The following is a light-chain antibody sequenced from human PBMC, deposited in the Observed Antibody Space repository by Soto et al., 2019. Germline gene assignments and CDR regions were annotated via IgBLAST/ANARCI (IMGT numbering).Light chain of an antibody. CDR3: VSYTARSSYV. CDR2: DIN. J-gene: IGLJ1*01. V-gene: IGLV2-14*01. CDR1: SSDIGGYIF. Sequence: QSALTQPASVSGSPGQSLTVSCTGTSSDIGGYIFVSWYQQHPGKAPKLMIYDINNRPSGVSKRFSGSKSGNTASLTISGLQAEDEADYYCVSYTARSSYVFGTGTKLTVL.